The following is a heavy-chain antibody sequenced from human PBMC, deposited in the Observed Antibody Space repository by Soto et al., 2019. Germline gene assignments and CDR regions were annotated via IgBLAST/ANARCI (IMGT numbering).Heavy chain of an antibody. CDR2: IKHDTSEA. V-gene: IGHV3-7*03. D-gene: IGHD3-16*02. J-gene: IGHJ4*02. CDR3: ARDGLLFSGPYRPSRFDY. Sequence: EVQLVESGGGLVQPGRSLRLSCAASGFKFSDYWMSWVRQAPGKGLEWVGNIKHDTSEAHYADSVRGRFTITRDNIKNFLFLYMTDLRADDTASYYCARDGLLFSGPYRPSRFDYWGLGTLVTVSS. CDR1: GFKFSDYW.